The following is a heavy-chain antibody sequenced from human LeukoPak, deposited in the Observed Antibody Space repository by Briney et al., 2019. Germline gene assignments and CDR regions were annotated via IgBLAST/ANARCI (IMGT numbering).Heavy chain of an antibody. CDR2: IYHSGST. CDR1: GGSISSGGYS. Sequence: PSETLSLTCAASGGSISSGGYSWSWIRQPPGKGLEWIGYIYHSGSTYYNPSLKSRVTISVDRSKNQFSLKLSSVTAADTAVYYCARGYSGYAAGDSWFDPWGQGTLVTVSS. CDR3: ARGYSGYAAGDSWFDP. D-gene: IGHD5-12*01. J-gene: IGHJ5*02. V-gene: IGHV4-30-2*01.